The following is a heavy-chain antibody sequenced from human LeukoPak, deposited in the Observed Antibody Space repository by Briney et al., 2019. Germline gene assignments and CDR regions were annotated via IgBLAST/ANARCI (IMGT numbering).Heavy chain of an antibody. CDR2: IDPKSGGT. J-gene: IGHJ4*02. V-gene: IGHV1-2*02. CDR3: VTHNWGDLDYFDY. D-gene: IGHD7-27*01. Sequence: GASVKASCKASGYTFSGYYMDWVRQAPGQGLEWMGWIDPKSGGTKYAQKFQGRVTMTRDTSISTAYMELDRLRSDDTAVYYCVTHNWGDLDYFDYWGQGTLVTVSS. CDR1: GYTFSGYY.